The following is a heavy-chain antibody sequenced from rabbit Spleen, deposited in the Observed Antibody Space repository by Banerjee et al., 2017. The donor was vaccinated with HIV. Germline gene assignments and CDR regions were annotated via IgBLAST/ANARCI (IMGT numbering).Heavy chain of an antibody. D-gene: IGHD1-1*01. CDR2: IDSDSSGFT. Sequence: QSLEESGGDLVKPGAALTLTCTASGFSFSNNYVMCWVRQAPGKGLEWIACIDSDSSGFTYFASWANGRFTISKTSSTTVTLQMTSLTAADTATYFCARDTSSSFSSYGMDLWGPGTLVTVS. CDR1: GFSFSNNYV. V-gene: IGHV1S40*01. CDR3: ARDTSSSFSSYGMDL. J-gene: IGHJ6*01.